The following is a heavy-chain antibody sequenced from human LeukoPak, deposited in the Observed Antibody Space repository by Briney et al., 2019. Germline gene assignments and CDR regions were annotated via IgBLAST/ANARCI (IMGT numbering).Heavy chain of an antibody. J-gene: IGHJ4*02. CDR2: IYYSGSP. CDR3: ARADVDTTIWYYFDY. CDR1: GGSVSSFY. Sequence: SETLSLTCTVSGGSVSSFYWSWIRQPPGKGLEWIGYIYYSGSPNYNPSLKSRVTISIDTSKNQFSLKLSSVTPADTAVYYWARADVDTTIWYYFDYWGQGTLVTVSS. D-gene: IGHD5-18*01. V-gene: IGHV4-59*02.